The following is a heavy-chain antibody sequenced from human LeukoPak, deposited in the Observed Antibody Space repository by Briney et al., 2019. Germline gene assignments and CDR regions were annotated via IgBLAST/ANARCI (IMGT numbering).Heavy chain of an antibody. CDR2: IYSCGST. J-gene: IGHJ4*02. CDR3: ARDRGSGYYFSLDY. CDR1: GFTVSSNY. Sequence: GGSLRLSCAASGFTVSSNYMSWVRQAPGKGLEWVSVIYSCGSTYYADSVQGRFTISRDNSKNTLYLQMNSLRAEDTAVYYCARDRGSGYYFSLDYWGQGTLVTVSS. V-gene: IGHV3-53*01. D-gene: IGHD3-22*01.